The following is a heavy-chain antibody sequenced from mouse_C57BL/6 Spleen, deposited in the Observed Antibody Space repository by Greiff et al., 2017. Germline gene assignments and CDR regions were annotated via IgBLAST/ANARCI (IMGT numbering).Heavy chain of an antibody. CDR1: GYAFTNYL. Sequence: QVQLKESGAELVRPGTSVKVSCKASGYAFTNYLIEWVKQRPGQGLEWIGVINPGSGGTNYNEKFKGKATLTADKSSSTAYMQLSSLTSEDSAVYFCARHDYDDGGFAYWGQGTLVTVSA. V-gene: IGHV1-54*01. CDR2: INPGSGGT. J-gene: IGHJ3*01. CDR3: ARHDYDDGGFAY. D-gene: IGHD2-4*01.